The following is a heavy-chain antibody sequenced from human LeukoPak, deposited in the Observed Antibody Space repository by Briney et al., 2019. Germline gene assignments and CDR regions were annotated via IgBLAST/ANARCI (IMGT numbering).Heavy chain of an antibody. CDR2: ITNDGSST. V-gene: IGHV3-74*01. CDR3: ARGASGYSYG. CDR1: GLTFSSHW. D-gene: IGHD5-18*01. J-gene: IGHJ4*02. Sequence: PGGSLRLSCAASGLTFSSHWMHWVRQAPGKGQVWVSRITNDGSSTTYADSVKGRFTISRDNAKNMLYLQVNSLRAEDTAVYYCARGASGYSYGWGQGTLVTVSS.